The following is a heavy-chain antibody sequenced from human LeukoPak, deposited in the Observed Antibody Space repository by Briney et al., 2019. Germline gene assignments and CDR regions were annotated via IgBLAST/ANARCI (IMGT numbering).Heavy chain of an antibody. Sequence: GGSLRLSCAASGFTFSSYAMSWVRQAPGKGLEWVSAISGSGGSTYYADSVKGRFTISRDNSKNTLYLQMNSLRAEDTAVYYCAKAWQKYCSSTSCYSTHPPLYYYYMDVWGKGTTVAVSS. CDR2: ISGSGGST. V-gene: IGHV3-23*01. CDR1: GFTFSSYA. D-gene: IGHD2-2*01. J-gene: IGHJ6*03. CDR3: AKAWQKYCSSTSCYSTHPPLYYYYMDV.